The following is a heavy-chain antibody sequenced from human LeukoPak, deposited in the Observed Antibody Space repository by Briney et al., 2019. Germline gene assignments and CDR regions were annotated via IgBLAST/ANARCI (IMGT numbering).Heavy chain of an antibody. CDR2: MSINSGLK. D-gene: IGHD6-6*01. Sequence: PGGSLRLSCAASGFTFSSYSMNWVRQAPGKGLEWVSSMSINSGLKYHADSVKGRFTISRDNPKNSPYLQMNSLRAEDTAVYYCAREFEYRTSGAGYWGQGTLVTVSS. J-gene: IGHJ4*02. V-gene: IGHV3-21*01. CDR1: GFTFSSYS. CDR3: AREFEYRTSGAGY.